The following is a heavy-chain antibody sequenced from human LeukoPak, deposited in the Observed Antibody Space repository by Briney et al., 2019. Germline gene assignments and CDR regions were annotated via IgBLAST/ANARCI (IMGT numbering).Heavy chain of an antibody. V-gene: IGHV4-4*09. CDR1: GASISGYY. D-gene: IGHD3-10*01. Sequence: PSETLSLTCAVSGASISGYYWSWIRQSPGTGLEWIGYIYNSGITNYNPSLKSRVTISVDTFNNHFSLSLNSVTAADTALYYCARGTLRGGNGAYGMDVWGQGTTVTVSS. CDR3: ARGTLRGGNGAYGMDV. CDR2: IYNSGIT. J-gene: IGHJ6*02.